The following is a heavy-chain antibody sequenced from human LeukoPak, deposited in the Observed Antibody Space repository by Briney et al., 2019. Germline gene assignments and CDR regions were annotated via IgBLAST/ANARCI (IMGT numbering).Heavy chain of an antibody. CDR3: ASKGSSSSRYYFDY. V-gene: IGHV4-4*02. Sequence: SETLSLTCAVSGGSISSSNWWSWVRQPPGKGLEWIGEIYHSESTNYNPSLKSRVTFSVDKSKNQFSLKLPSVTAADTAVYYCASKGSSSSRYYFDYWGQGTLVTVSS. J-gene: IGHJ4*02. CDR2: IYHSEST. CDR1: GGSISSSNW. D-gene: IGHD2-2*01.